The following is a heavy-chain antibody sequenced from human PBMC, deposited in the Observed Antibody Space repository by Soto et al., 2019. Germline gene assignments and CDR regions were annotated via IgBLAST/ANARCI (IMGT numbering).Heavy chain of an antibody. CDR2: ISYDGSNK. CDR1: GFTFSNYA. CDR3: ARDKRDLRFLEWSYYFDY. Sequence: QVQLVDSGGGVVQPGRSLRLSCAPSGFTFSNYAMHWVRQAPGKGLEWVAVISYDGSNKYYADSVKGRFTISRDNSKNTLYLQMNSLRAEDTAVYYCARDKRDLRFLEWSYYFDYWGQGTLVTVSS. J-gene: IGHJ4*02. D-gene: IGHD3-3*01. V-gene: IGHV3-30-3*01.